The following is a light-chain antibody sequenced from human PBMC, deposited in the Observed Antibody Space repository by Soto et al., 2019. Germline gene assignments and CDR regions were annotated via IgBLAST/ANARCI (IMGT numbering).Light chain of an antibody. CDR2: DVS. Sequence: DIQMTQSPSSLSASVGDRVTITCRASQGVTNHLAWYQQKPGEAPKRLVYDVSSLQSGVPSRFSGSGSGTEFTLTIIRLQPEDLATYYCLQHNEFPWTFGQGTKVEMK. J-gene: IGKJ1*01. CDR3: LQHNEFPWT. V-gene: IGKV1-17*01. CDR1: QGVTNH.